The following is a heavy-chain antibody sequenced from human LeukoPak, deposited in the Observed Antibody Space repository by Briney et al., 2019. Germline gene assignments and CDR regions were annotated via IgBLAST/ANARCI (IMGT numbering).Heavy chain of an antibody. CDR3: AKDLDYGDYGDWYFDL. J-gene: IGHJ2*01. D-gene: IGHD4-17*01. CDR1: GFTFSHYG. CDR2: ISYDGSNK. Sequence: GGSLTLSCAASGFTFSHYGMHWVRQAPGRGLEWVAGISYDGSNKNYADSVKGRFTIGRDKFKNTLYLQVNSLRDEDTAIYYCAKDLDYGDYGDWYFDLWGRGTLVTVSS. V-gene: IGHV3-30*18.